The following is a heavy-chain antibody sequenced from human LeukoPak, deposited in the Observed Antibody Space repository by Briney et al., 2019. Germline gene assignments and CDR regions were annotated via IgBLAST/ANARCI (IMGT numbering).Heavy chain of an antibody. CDR3: ARGLFDELLFEY. CDR1: GYTFTSYG. CDR2: ISTYNGNT. Sequence: GASVKVSCKASGYTFTSYGMSWVRQAPGQGLEWMGWISTYNGNTNYAQNLQGRVTMTTDTSTSTAYMELRSLRSDDRAVYYCARGLFDELLFEYWGQGTLVTVSS. D-gene: IGHD3-10*02. V-gene: IGHV1-18*01. J-gene: IGHJ4*02.